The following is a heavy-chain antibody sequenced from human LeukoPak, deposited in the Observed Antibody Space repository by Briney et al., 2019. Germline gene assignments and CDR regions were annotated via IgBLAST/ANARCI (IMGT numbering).Heavy chain of an antibody. J-gene: IGHJ4*02. CDR1: GGSINVYY. V-gene: IGHV4-59*01. CDR3: ARGGSRSYTSSTLDY. D-gene: IGHD6-6*01. Sequence: KTSETLSLTCSVSGGSINVYYWNWIRQSPGKGLEWIGSISYSGSTNYNPSLKSRVTISMDTSKNRLSLKVSSVIAADTAMYYCARGGSRSYTSSTLDYWGQGTLVTVSS. CDR2: ISYSGST.